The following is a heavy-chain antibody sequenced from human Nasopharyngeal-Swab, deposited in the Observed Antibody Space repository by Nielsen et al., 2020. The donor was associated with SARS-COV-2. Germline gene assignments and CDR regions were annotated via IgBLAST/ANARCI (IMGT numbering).Heavy chain of an antibody. Sequence: GGSLRLPCAASGFTFSSYAMHWVRQAPGKGLEWVAVISYDGSNKYYADSVKGRFTISRDNSKNTLYLQMNSLRAEDTAVYYCAREGRYDFWSAFDYWGQGTLVTVSS. D-gene: IGHD3-3*01. V-gene: IGHV3-30*04. J-gene: IGHJ4*02. CDR2: ISYDGSNK. CDR3: AREGRYDFWSAFDY. CDR1: GFTFSSYA.